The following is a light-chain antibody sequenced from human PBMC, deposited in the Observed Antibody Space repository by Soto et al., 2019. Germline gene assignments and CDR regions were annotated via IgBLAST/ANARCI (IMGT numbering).Light chain of an antibody. CDR3: HQYYGTPYT. CDR1: QNILLNSNNKNS. J-gene: IGKJ2*01. V-gene: IGKV4-1*01. CDR2: WAS. Sequence: IVMTQSPVSLAVSLGERVTIRCKSSQNILLNSNNKNSLTWYQQKPGQPPKLLIYWASTRNSGVPDRFSGSGSGTDFTLTISSLQAEDVAVYYCHQYYGTPYTFGQGTKVEI.